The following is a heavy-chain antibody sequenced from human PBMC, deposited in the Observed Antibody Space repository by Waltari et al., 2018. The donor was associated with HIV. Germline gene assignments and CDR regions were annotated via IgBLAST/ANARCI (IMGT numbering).Heavy chain of an antibody. CDR1: GGTVSSSD. V-gene: IGHV1-69*01. CDR3: ARVPDRSGYQRYAMDV. J-gene: IGHJ6*02. D-gene: IGHD3-22*01. Sequence: QVQLVQSGAEVKKPGSSVKVSCKASGGTVSSSDISWVRQAPGQGLEWMGAIIPLFGEANYAQKFQGRLTITADESTGTAYMELSSLRSEDTAVYYCARVPDRSGYQRYAMDVWGQGTTVTVS. CDR2: IIPLFGEA.